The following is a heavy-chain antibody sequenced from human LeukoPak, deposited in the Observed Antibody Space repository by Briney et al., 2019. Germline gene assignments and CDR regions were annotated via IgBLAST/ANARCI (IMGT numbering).Heavy chain of an antibody. J-gene: IGHJ4*02. CDR2: IRGSGGST. CDR3: AKDPIAAAGLFDY. V-gene: IGHV3-23*01. D-gene: IGHD6-13*01. CDR1: GFPFSSYA. Sequence: GGPLRLSCAASGFPFSSYAMSWVRQAPAKGLDWVSAIRGSGGSTYYAAYVKGQFTISKDNSKNTLYLQMNSLRAEDTAVYYCAKDPIAAAGLFDYWGQGTLVTVSS.